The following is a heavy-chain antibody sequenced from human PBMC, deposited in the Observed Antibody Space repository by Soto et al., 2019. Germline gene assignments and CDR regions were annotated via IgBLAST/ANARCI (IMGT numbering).Heavy chain of an antibody. CDR2: IYPGDSDT. Sequence: GESLKISCKGSGYSFTSYWIGWVRQMPGKGLEWMGIIYPGDSDTRYSPSFQGQVTISADESISTAYLQWSSLKASDTAMYYCARHLGYCSSTSCYAAKRYYYYYMDVWGKGTTVTVSS. J-gene: IGHJ6*03. CDR1: GYSFTSYW. V-gene: IGHV5-51*01. CDR3: ARHLGYCSSTSCYAAKRYYYYYMDV. D-gene: IGHD2-2*01.